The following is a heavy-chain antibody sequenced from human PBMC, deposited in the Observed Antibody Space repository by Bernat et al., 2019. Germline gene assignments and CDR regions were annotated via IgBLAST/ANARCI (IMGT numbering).Heavy chain of an antibody. D-gene: IGHD3-16*01. CDR3: ARDLGSFGGSIWGDY. Sequence: EVQLVESGGGLIPPGGSLRLSCAASGFTVSSHYMSWVRQAPGTGLEWVSVIYSGGTTYYADSVKGRFTISRDNSKNTLYLQMNSLRAEDTAVYYCARDLGSFGGSIWGDYWGQGILVTVSS. CDR2: IYSGGTT. CDR1: GFTVSSHY. V-gene: IGHV3-53*01. J-gene: IGHJ4*02.